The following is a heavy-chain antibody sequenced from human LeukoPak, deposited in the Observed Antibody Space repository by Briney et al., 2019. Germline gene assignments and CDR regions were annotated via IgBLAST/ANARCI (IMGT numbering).Heavy chain of an antibody. V-gene: IGHV4-38-2*02. CDR1: GNSISSGYH. J-gene: IGHJ5*02. CDR3: ARDLTGWFDP. CDR2: IYHSGST. Sequence: SETPSLTCAVSGNSISSGYHCGWIRQPPGKGLEWIGTIYHSGSTHYNPSLKSRVTISVDTSKNQFSLKLRSVAAADTAVYYCARDLTGWFDPWGQGTLVTVSS. D-gene: IGHD1-14*01.